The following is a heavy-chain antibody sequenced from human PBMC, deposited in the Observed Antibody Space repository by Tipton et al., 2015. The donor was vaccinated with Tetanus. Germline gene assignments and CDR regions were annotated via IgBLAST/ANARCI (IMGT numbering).Heavy chain of an antibody. J-gene: IGHJ4*02. CDR1: GFTFSSYN. CDR3: VSGSALGN. Sequence: SLRLSCAASGFTFSSYNMNWVRQAPGKGLEWLSYISGTGSTIDYADSVKGRFTISRDNAKNSLYLQMNSLRTDDTAVYYCVSGSALGNWGQGTLVTVSS. D-gene: IGHD6-25*01. V-gene: IGHV3-48*03. CDR2: ISGTGSTI.